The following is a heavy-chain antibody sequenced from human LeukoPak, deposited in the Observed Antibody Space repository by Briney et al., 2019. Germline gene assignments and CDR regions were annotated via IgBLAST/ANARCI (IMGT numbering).Heavy chain of an antibody. V-gene: IGHV1-3*01. Sequence: ASVKVSCKASGYTFTSYAMHWVRQAPGQRLEWMGWINAGNGNTKYSQKFQGRVTVTRDTSTSTVHMELSGLRSEDTAIYYCARDQEGFDYWGQGTLVTVSS. CDR2: INAGNGNT. CDR1: GYTFTSYA. CDR3: ARDQEGFDY. J-gene: IGHJ4*02.